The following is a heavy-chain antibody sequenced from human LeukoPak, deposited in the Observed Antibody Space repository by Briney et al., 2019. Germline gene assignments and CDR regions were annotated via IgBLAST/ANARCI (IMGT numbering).Heavy chain of an antibody. V-gene: IGHV3-48*04. J-gene: IGHJ3*02. CDR1: GFTFSSYN. CDR2: ISSSSSTR. D-gene: IGHD4-23*01. CDR3: ARDRYNGGNSHAFDS. Sequence: GGSLRLSCAASGFTFSSYNMNWVRQAPGKGLEWVSYISSSSSTRYYADSVKGRFTISRDNAKNTLYLQMDSLRAEDTAVYYCARDRYNGGNSHAFDSWGQGTMVTVSS.